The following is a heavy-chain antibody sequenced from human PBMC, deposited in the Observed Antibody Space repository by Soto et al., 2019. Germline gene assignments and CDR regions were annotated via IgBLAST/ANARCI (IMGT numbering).Heavy chain of an antibody. CDR2: ISSTTNYI. CDR3: ARESEDLTSNFDY. CDR1: GFTFTRYS. V-gene: IGHV3-21*01. Sequence: GGSLRLSCAASGFTFTRYSMNWVRQAPGKGLEWVSSISSTTNYIYYGDYMKGRFNISRDNAKKSLYLEMNCLRSEDTAVYYCARESEDLTSNFDYWGQGTLVTVSS. J-gene: IGHJ4*02.